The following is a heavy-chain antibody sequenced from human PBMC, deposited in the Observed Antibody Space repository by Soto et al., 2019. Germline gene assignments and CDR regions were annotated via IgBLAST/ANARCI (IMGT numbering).Heavy chain of an antibody. Sequence: QVQLVQSGAEVKKHGSSVKVSFKASGGTFGSYAISWVRQAPGQGLEWMGGIIPIPGTANYAQKFQGRVTIAADESTSTAYMEPSSLRSEDTAVYYCARSQGSSTSLEIYYYYYYGMDVWGQGTTVTVSS. V-gene: IGHV1-69*01. D-gene: IGHD2-2*01. CDR3: ARSQGSSTSLEIYYYYYYGMDV. CDR1: GGTFGSYA. CDR2: IIPIPGTA. J-gene: IGHJ6*02.